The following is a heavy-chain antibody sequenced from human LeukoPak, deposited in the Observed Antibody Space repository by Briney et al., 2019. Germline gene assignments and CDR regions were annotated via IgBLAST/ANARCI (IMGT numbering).Heavy chain of an antibody. Sequence: GGSLILSCAASGFTFSRYWMHWVRQAPGKGLMWVSRISPDGSTTLYADSVKGRFTISRDNAKNTLYLQMNSLGAEDTAVYYCARDRPYYYFDYWGQGTLVTVSS. V-gene: IGHV3-74*03. CDR3: ARDRPYYYFDY. D-gene: IGHD1-26*01. J-gene: IGHJ4*02. CDR2: ISPDGSTT. CDR1: GFTFSRYW.